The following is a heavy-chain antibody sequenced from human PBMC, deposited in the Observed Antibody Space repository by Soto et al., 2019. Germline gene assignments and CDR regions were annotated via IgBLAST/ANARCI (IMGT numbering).Heavy chain of an antibody. D-gene: IGHD2-2*01. Sequence: QVQLVESGGGLVKPGGSLRLSCAASGFTFSDYYMSWIRQAPGKGLEWVSYISSSSRCTNYADSVKGRFTISRDNAKNSVYLQMNSLRAEATAGHYGARGVDGGLFDYGRQGTLV. CDR2: ISSSSRCT. CDR1: GFTFSDYY. J-gene: IGHJ4*02. V-gene: IGHV3-11*06. CDR3: ARGVDGGLFDY.